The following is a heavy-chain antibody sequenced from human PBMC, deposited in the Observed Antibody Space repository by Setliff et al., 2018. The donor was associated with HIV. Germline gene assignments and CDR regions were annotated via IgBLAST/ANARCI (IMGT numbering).Heavy chain of an antibody. J-gene: IGHJ4*02. Sequence: SETLSLTCTVSGGSISSYYWSWIRQPPGKGLEWIGYIYTSGSTNYNPSLKSRVTISVDTPKNQFSLKLSSVTAADTAVYYCARLTRDGYNYCLDYWGQGTLVTVSS. V-gene: IGHV4-59*01. CDR3: ARLTRDGYNYCLDY. CDR1: GGSISSYY. D-gene: IGHD5-12*01. CDR2: IYTSGST.